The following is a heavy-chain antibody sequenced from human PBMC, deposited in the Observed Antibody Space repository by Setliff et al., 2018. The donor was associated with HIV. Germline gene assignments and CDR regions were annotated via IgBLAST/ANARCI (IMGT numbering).Heavy chain of an antibody. J-gene: IGHJ4*02. CDR2: IYYSGST. CDR3: ARHFTYYYESSGLDYFDY. D-gene: IGHD3-22*01. V-gene: IGHV4-39*01. CDR1: GGSISSSSYY. Sequence: SETLSLTCTVSGGSISSSSYYWSWIRQPPGKGLEWIGRIYYSGSTNYNPSLKSRVTISVDTSKNQFSLKLISVTAADTAVYYCARHFTYYYESSGLDYFDYWGQGTLVTVSS.